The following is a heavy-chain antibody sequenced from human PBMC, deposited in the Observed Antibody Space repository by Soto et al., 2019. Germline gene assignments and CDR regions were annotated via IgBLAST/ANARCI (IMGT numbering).Heavy chain of an antibody. J-gene: IGHJ5*02. D-gene: IGHD3-10*01. V-gene: IGHV4-31*03. CDR2: IYYSGST. CDR3: ARHYYGSGSINWFDP. Sequence: SETLSLTCTVSGGSISSGGYYWSWIRQHPGKGLEWIGYIYYSGSTYYNPSLKSRVTISVDTSKNQFSLKLSSVTAADTAVYYCARHYYGSGSINWFDPWGQGTLVTVSS. CDR1: GGSISSGGYY.